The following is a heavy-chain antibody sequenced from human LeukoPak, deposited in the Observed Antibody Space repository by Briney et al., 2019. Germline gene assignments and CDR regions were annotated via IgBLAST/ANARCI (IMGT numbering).Heavy chain of an antibody. Sequence: SETLSLTCTVSGYSISSGYYWGWIRQPPGKGLEWIGIIYHSGSTHYNPPLKSRVTISVDTSKNQFSLKLSSVTAADTAVYYCARDRGTWNDDGFDYWGQGTLVTVSS. V-gene: IGHV4-38-2*02. CDR3: ARDRGTWNDDGFDY. J-gene: IGHJ4*02. CDR2: IYHSGST. D-gene: IGHD1-1*01. CDR1: GYSISSGYY.